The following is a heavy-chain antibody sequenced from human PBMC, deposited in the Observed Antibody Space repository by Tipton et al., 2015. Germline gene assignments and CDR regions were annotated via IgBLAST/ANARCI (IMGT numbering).Heavy chain of an antibody. CDR2: IYYSGST. CDR1: GASISSYY. Sequence: TLSLTCTVSGASISSYYWTWIRQPPGKGLEWIGLIYYSGSTNYSPSLRSRVTISVDTSNNQFSLKMSSVTASDTAVYYCARARGRHGGLFDSWGQGILVTVSS. CDR3: ARARGRHGGLFDS. D-gene: IGHD4-23*01. J-gene: IGHJ4*02. V-gene: IGHV4-59*01.